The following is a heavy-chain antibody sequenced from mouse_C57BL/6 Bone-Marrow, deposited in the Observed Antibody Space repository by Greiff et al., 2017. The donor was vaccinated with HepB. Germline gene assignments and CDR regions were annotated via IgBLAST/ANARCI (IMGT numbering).Heavy chain of an antibody. Sequence: EVQGVESGGGLVKPGGSLKLSCAASGFTFSDYGMHWVRQAPEKGLEWVAYISSGSSTIYYADTVKGRFTISRDNAKNTLFLQMTSLRSEDTAMYYCARPLYYGSSYCYAMDYWGQGTSVTVSS. CDR3: ARPLYYGSSYCYAMDY. V-gene: IGHV5-17*01. J-gene: IGHJ4*01. CDR2: ISSGSSTI. CDR1: GFTFSDYG. D-gene: IGHD1-1*01.